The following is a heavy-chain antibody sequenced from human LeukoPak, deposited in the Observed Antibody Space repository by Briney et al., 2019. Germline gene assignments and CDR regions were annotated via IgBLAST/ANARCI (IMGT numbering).Heavy chain of an antibody. CDR3: ATSDTAMGFDP. CDR1: GYSFTSYW. J-gene: IGHJ5*02. D-gene: IGHD5-18*01. V-gene: IGHV5-51*01. Sequence: GESLKISCKGSGYSFTSYWIGWVRQMPGKGLEWMGIIYPGDSDTRYSPSFQGQVTISADKSISTAYLQWGSLKASDTAMYYRATSDTAMGFDPWGQGTLVTVSS. CDR2: IYPGDSDT.